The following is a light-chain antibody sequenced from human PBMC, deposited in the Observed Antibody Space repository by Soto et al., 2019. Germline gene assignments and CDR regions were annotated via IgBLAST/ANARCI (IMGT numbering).Light chain of an antibody. CDR2: EVS. V-gene: IGLV2-14*01. CDR3: SSYSSSTSVV. Sequence: QSVLTQPASVSGSPGQSITISCSGTGSDVGAYIYVSWYQQRPGSAPRLIISEVSDRPSGVSNRFSGSKSGDTASLTISGLQPEDEADYYCSSYSSSTSVVFGGGTKVTVL. CDR1: GSDVGAYIY. J-gene: IGLJ2*01.